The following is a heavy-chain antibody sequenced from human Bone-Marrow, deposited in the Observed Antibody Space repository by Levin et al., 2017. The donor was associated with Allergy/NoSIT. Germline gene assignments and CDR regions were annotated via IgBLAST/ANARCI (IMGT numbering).Heavy chain of an antibody. V-gene: IGHV3-30-3*01. J-gene: IGHJ3*02. CDR3: ARETPMSRGVTIFSAFDI. CDR1: GFTFSSFG. Sequence: GGSLRLSCVASGFTFSSFGMHWVRQAPGKGLDWVAVVSFDGTPTDYADSVKGRFTISRDNSKNMLYLQMNSLRAEDTAVYYCARETPMSRGVTIFSAFDIWGQGTMVTVSS. D-gene: IGHD3-10*01. CDR2: VSFDGTPT.